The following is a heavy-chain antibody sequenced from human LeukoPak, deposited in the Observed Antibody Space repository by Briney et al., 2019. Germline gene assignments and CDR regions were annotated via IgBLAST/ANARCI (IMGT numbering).Heavy chain of an antibody. J-gene: IGHJ3*02. V-gene: IGHV3-23*01. D-gene: IGHD3-22*01. CDR2: IGGDGNT. CDR1: GFTFSRNA. Sequence: GGSLRLSCAATGFTFSRNAMAWVRQAPGKGLEWVSGIGGDGNTYYADSVKGRFTISRDNSKNTLYLEMNSMRAEDTAVYYCAKDKLLITMIVVAPDAFDILGQGPMFILSS. CDR3: AKDKLLITMIVVAPDAFDI.